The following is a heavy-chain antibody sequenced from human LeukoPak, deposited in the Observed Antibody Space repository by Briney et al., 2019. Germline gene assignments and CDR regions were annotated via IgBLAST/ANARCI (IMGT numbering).Heavy chain of an antibody. Sequence: SETLSLTCAVYGGSFSGYYWSWIRQPPGKGLEWIGEINHSGSTNYNPSLKSRVTISVDTSKNQFSLKLSSVTAADTAVYYCARGLAGWTKTIDYWGQGTLVTVSS. D-gene: IGHD6-19*01. CDR2: INHSGST. CDR3: ARGLAGWTKTIDY. J-gene: IGHJ4*02. V-gene: IGHV4-34*01. CDR1: GGSFSGYY.